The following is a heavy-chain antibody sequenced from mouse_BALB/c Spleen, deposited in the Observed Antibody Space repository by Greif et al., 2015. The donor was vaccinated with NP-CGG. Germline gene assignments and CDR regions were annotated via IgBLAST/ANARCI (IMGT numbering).Heavy chain of an antibody. CDR1: GLTFSSYA. Sequence: EVQGVESGGGLVKPGGSLKLSCAASGLTFSSYAMSWVRQTPEKRLEWVASISSGGSTYYPDSVKGRFTISRDNARNILYLQMSSLRSEDTAMYYCARVLTGTSAYYAMDYWGQGTSVTVSS. CDR3: ARVLTGTSAYYAMDY. J-gene: IGHJ4*01. CDR2: ISSGGST. D-gene: IGHD4-1*01. V-gene: IGHV5-6-5*01.